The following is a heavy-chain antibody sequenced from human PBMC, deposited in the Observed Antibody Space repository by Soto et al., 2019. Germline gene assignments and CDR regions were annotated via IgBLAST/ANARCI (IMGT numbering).Heavy chain of an antibody. CDR3: ARAGGLGAVAVDY. J-gene: IGHJ4*02. CDR1: GGSISSGGYC. V-gene: IGHV4-30-2*01. CDR2: IYHSGST. Sequence: QLQLQESGSGLVKPSQTLSLTCAVSGGSISSGGYCWSWIRQPPRKGLAWIGYIYHSGSTYYNPSLKSRVTISVDRSKNQFSLKLSSVTAADTAVYYCARAGGLGAVAVDYWGQGTLVTVSS. D-gene: IGHD6-19*01.